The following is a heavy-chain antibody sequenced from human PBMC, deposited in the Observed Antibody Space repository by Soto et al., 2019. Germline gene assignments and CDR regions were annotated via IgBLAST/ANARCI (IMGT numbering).Heavy chain of an antibody. V-gene: IGHV1-24*01. D-gene: IGHD3-10*01. CDR2: FDPEDGET. Sequence: GASVKVSCKVSGYTLTELSMHWVRQAPGKGLEWMGGFDPEDGETIYAQKFQGRVTMTEDTSTDTAYMELSSLRSEDTAAYYCATTNYGSGSYYRGDYFDYWGQGTLVTVSS. J-gene: IGHJ4*02. CDR3: ATTNYGSGSYYRGDYFDY. CDR1: GYTLTELS.